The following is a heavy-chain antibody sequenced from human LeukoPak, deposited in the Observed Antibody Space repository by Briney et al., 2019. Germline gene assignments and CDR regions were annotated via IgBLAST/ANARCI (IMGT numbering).Heavy chain of an antibody. V-gene: IGHV3-48*03. J-gene: IGHJ6*03. CDR3: ARAERGSELLLPYYYYYMDV. D-gene: IGHD2-15*01. CDR1: GFTFSSYE. Sequence: QAGGSLRLSCAASGFTFSSYEMNWVRQAPGKGLEWVSYISSSGSTIYYADSVKGRFTISRDNAKNSLYLQMNSLRAEDTAVYHCARAERGSELLLPYYYYYMDVWGKGTTVTVSS. CDR2: ISSSGSTI.